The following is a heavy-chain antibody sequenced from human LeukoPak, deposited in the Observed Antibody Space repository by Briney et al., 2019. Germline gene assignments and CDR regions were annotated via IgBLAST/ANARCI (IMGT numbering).Heavy chain of an antibody. CDR1: GFTFSSYA. Sequence: PGGSLRLSCAASGFTFSSYAMSWVRQAPGKGLEWVSAISGSGGSTYYADSVKGRFTISRDNSKNTLYLQMNSLRAEDTAVYYCAKVSDTAMVGDYYYYYYGMDVWGQGTTVTVSS. V-gene: IGHV3-23*01. CDR3: AKVSDTAMVGDYYYYYYGMDV. D-gene: IGHD5-18*01. CDR2: ISGSGGST. J-gene: IGHJ6*02.